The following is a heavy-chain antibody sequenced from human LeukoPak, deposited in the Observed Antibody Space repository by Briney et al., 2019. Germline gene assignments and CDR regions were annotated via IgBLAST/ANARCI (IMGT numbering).Heavy chain of an antibody. Sequence: GASVKVSCKASGGTFSSYAISWVRQAPGQGLEWMGRIIPIFGTANYAQKFQGRVTITTDESTSTAYMELSSLRSEDTAVYYCARVGWFGEPSFDPWGQGTLVTVSS. CDR1: GGTFSSYA. D-gene: IGHD3-10*01. V-gene: IGHV1-69*05. CDR3: ARVGWFGEPSFDP. CDR2: IIPIFGTA. J-gene: IGHJ5*02.